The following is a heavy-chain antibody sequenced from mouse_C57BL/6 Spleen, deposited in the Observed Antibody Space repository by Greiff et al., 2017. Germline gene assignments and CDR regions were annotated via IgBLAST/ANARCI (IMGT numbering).Heavy chain of an antibody. J-gene: IGHJ4*01. CDR3: ARYLLRNYYAMDY. CDR1: GYAFSSSW. CDR2: IYPGDGDT. V-gene: IGHV1-82*01. D-gene: IGHD1-1*01. Sequence: SGPELVKPGASVKISCKASGYAFSSSWMNWVKQRPGKGLEWIGRIYPGDGDTNYNGKFKGKATLTADKSSSTAYMQLSSLTSEDSAVYFCARYLLRNYYAMDYWGQGTSVTVSS.